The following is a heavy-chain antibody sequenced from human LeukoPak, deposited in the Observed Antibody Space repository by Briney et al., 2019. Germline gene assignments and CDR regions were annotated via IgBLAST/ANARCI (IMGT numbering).Heavy chain of an antibody. CDR1: GGSVTTSTYY. CDR3: ARLPAETVSYWYGMDV. D-gene: IGHD1-14*01. CDR2: IYYSGRT. J-gene: IGHJ6*02. Sequence: PSETLSLTCTVSGGSVTTSTYYWGWIRQPPGKGLEWIGSIYYSGRTYYNPSLRSRVTMSVDTSKNQFSLKLSSVTAADTAVYYCARLPAETVSYWYGMDVWGQGTTVTVSS. V-gene: IGHV4-39*01.